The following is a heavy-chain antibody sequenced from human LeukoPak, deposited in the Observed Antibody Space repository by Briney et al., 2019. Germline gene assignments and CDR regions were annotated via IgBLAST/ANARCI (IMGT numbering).Heavy chain of an antibody. CDR2: ISDSGGRT. D-gene: IGHD3-22*01. V-gene: IGHV3-23*01. CDR1: GITLSNYG. Sequence: GGSLRLSCAVSGITLSNYGMSWVRQVPGKGLEWVAGISDSGGRTNYADSVKGRFTISRDNPKNTLYLQMNSLRAEDTAVYFCAKRGVVIRVILVGFHKEAYYFDSWGQGALITVSS. J-gene: IGHJ4*02. CDR3: AKRGVVIRVILVGFHKEAYYFDS.